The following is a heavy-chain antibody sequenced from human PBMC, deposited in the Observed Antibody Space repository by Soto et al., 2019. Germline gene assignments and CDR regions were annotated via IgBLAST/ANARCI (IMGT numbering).Heavy chain of an antibody. D-gene: IGHD2-2*01. CDR1: GFSFSNYG. Sequence: EVQLVESGGGLVKPGGSLRLSCAASGFSFSNYGMNWVRQAPGKGLEWVSSISNSSSYISYADSVKGRFTISRDNARNSVYLQMNSLRAEDTAVYYCARSDCTSTSCYVVWFDPWGQGTLVTVSS. CDR3: ARSDCTSTSCYVVWFDP. CDR2: ISNSSSYI. J-gene: IGHJ5*02. V-gene: IGHV3-21*01.